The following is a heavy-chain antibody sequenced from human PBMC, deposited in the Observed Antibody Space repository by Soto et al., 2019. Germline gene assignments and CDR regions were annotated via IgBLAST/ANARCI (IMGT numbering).Heavy chain of an antibody. J-gene: IGHJ6*02. Sequence: VQLVESGGGLVQPGGSLRLSCAASGFTFSSYWMHWVRQGPGEGLVWVSRIMSDGSGTTYADSVKGRFTNSRDNGKNTLYLQMNSLRAEDTAVYHCARSRGSGGVEYNMDVWGQGTTVTVSS. V-gene: IGHV3-74*01. CDR2: IMSDGSGT. CDR3: ARSRGSGGVEYNMDV. CDR1: GFTFSSYW. D-gene: IGHD3-16*01.